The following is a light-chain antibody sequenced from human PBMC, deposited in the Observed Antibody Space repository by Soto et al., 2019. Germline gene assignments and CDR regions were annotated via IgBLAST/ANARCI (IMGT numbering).Light chain of an antibody. J-gene: IGLJ3*02. V-gene: IGLV1-51*01. CDR1: RSNIGKSY. CDR2: END. CDR3: AAWDNSLVAVL. Sequence: QSVLTQPPSVSAAPRQKVTISCSGSRSNIGKSYVSWYQQVPGTVPKLLIYENDKRPSGIPDRFSGSTSGTSATLVITGLQTGDEADYYRAAWDNSLVAVLFGGGTQLTVL.